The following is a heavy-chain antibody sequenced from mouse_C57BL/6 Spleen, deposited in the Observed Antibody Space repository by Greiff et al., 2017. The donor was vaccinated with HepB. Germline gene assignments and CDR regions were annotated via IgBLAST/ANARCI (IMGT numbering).Heavy chain of an antibody. J-gene: IGHJ1*03. CDR2: INPSSGYT. Sequence: QVQLKESGAELARPGASVKMSCKASGYTFTSYTMHWVKQRPGQGLEWIGYINPSSGYTKYNQKFKDKATLTADKSSSTAYMQLSSLTSEDSAVYYCARTVVADWYFDVWGTGTTVTVSS. CDR1: GYTFTSYT. CDR3: ARTVVADWYFDV. D-gene: IGHD1-1*01. V-gene: IGHV1-4*01.